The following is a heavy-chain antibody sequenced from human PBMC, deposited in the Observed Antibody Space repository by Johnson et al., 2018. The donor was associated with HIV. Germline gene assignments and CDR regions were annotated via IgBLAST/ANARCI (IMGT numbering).Heavy chain of an antibody. CDR1: GFTFSSYA. V-gene: IGHV3-30-3*01. J-gene: IGHJ3*02. Sequence: VQLLESGGGVVQPGRSLRLSCAASGFTFSSYAMHWVRQAPGKGLEWVAVISYDGSNKYYADSVKGRFTISRDNSKNTLYLQMKSLRAEDTAVYYCARVLVWFRDFDAFDIWGQGTMVTVSS. CDR3: ARVLVWFRDFDAFDI. D-gene: IGHD3-10*01. CDR2: ISYDGSNK.